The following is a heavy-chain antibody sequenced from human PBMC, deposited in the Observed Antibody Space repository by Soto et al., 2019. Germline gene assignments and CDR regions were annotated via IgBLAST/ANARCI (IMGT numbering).Heavy chain of an antibody. D-gene: IGHD3-3*01. J-gene: IGHJ6*03. Sequence: LETLCHTCGVYGGSFSGYYWSWIRKHPGKGLEWIGEINHSGSTNYNPSHKSRVTISVDTSKNQFSLKLSSVTAAVTAVYYCAKEPTIFGVDYMDVWGKGTTVTVSS. CDR2: INHSGST. CDR3: AKEPTIFGVDYMDV. CDR1: GGSFSGYY. V-gene: IGHV4-34*01.